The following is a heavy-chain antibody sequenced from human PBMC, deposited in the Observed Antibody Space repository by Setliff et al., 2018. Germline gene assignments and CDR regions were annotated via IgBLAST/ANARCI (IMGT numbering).Heavy chain of an antibody. CDR2: ISGSDK. V-gene: IGHV3-23*01. J-gene: IGHJ5*02. D-gene: IGHD3-22*01. CDR1: GFTFSSYA. Sequence: GGSLRLSCAASGFTFSSYAMSWVRQAPGKGLEWVSAISGSDKYYADSVKGRFTISRDNSKNTLYLQMSSLRVEDTAVYHCAKVTLISDTSGNTWGQGTLVTVSS. CDR3: AKVTLISDTSGNT.